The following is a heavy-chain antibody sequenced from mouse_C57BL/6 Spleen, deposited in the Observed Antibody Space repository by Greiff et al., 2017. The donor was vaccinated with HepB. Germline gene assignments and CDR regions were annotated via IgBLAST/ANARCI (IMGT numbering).Heavy chain of an antibody. V-gene: IGHV14-4*01. CDR2: IDPENGDT. CDR3: TTVGLRWFAY. D-gene: IGHD1-1*01. CDR1: GFNIKDDY. J-gene: IGHJ3*01. Sequence: EVQLQQSGAELVRPGASVKLSCTASGFNIKDDYMHWVKQRPEQGLEWIGWIDPENGDTEYASKFQGKATITADTSSNTAYLQLSSLTSEDTAVYYCTTVGLRWFAYWGQRTLVTVSA.